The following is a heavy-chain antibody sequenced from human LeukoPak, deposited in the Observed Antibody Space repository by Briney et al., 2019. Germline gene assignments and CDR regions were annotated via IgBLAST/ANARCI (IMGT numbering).Heavy chain of an antibody. CDR3: ARGYYYDSSGYYY. Sequence: GGSLRLSCAASGFTFSSYWMSWVRQAPGKGLEWVANIKQDGSEKYYVDSVKGRFTISRDNAKNSLYPQMNSLRAEGTAVYYCARGYYYDSSGYYYWGQGTLVTVSS. J-gene: IGHJ4*02. D-gene: IGHD3-22*01. V-gene: IGHV3-7*04. CDR2: IKQDGSEK. CDR1: GFTFSSYW.